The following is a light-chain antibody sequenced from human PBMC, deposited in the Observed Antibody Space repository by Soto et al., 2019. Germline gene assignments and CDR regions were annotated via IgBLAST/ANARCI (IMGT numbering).Light chain of an antibody. CDR2: TAS. Sequence: DIQLTQSPSSLSASVEDPVTITCPASQSISTSLNWWQHKPGTPPRLLISTASNLHTGVPSRFSGSGSGAGFTLTIRSLYPEDSATYFFQHNFNIILTFDGGTKVEIK. J-gene: IGKJ4*01. CDR3: QHNFNIILT. CDR1: QSISTS. V-gene: IGKV1-39*01.